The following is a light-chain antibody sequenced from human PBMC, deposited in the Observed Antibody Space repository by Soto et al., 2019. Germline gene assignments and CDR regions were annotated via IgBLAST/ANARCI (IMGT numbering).Light chain of an antibody. CDR3: CSYAGSYTWV. CDR2: EAS. V-gene: IGLV2-23*01. J-gene: IGLJ3*02. CDR1: SSDVGGYNL. Sequence: QSALTQPASVSGSPGQSITISCTGTSSDVGGYNLVSWYQQYPGKAPKLMIYEASKRPSGVSNRFSGSKSGTTASLTISGLQAEDEADYYCCSYAGSYTWVFGGGTKLTVL.